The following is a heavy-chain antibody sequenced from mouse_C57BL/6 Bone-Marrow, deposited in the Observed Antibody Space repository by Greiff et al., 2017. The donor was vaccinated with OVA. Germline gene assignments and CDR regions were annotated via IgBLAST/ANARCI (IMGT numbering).Heavy chain of an antibody. J-gene: IGHJ1*03. CDR1: GFNIKDDD. Sequence: EVQLQQSGAELVRPGASVKLSCTASGFNIKDDDMHWVKQRPEQGLEWIGWIDPENGDTEYASKFQGKATITADTSSNTSYLQLSSLTSEDTAVYYCTTDYYGSSYVYWYFDVWGTGTTVTVSS. V-gene: IGHV14-4*01. CDR3: TTDYYGSSYVYWYFDV. D-gene: IGHD1-1*01. CDR2: IDPENGDT.